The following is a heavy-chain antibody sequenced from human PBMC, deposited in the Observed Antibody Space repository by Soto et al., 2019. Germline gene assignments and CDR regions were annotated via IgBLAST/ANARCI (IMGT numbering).Heavy chain of an antibody. J-gene: IGHJ6*04. Sequence: QVQLVESGGGVVQPGRSLRLSCAASGFTFSSYGMHWVRQAPGKGLEWVAVISYDGSNKYYADSVKGRFTISRDNSKNTLYLQMNSLSAEDTAVYYCTKDQGIEDCRSTSGYWYYGMDVWGEGNTVTVAS. CDR3: TKDQGIEDCRSTSGYWYYGMDV. D-gene: IGHD2-2*01. CDR1: GFTFSSYG. V-gene: IGHV3-30*18. CDR2: ISYDGSNK.